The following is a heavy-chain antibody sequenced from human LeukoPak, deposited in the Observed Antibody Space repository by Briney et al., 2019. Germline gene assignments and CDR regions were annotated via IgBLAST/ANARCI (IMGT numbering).Heavy chain of an antibody. CDR2: INHSGST. CDR1: GGSFSGYY. CDR3: ARASGDY. Sequence: SETLSLTCAVYGGSFSGYYWSWIRQPPGKGLEWIGEINHSGSTNYNPSLKSRVTISVDTSKNQFSLKLSSVTAADTAVYYCARASGDYWGQGTLVTVSS. J-gene: IGHJ4*02. V-gene: IGHV4-34*01.